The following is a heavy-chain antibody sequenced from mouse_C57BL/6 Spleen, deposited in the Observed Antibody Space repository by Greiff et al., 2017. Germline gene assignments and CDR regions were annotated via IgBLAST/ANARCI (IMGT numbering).Heavy chain of an antibody. V-gene: IGHV1-5*01. CDR1: GYTFTSYW. CDR3: TRDQYYYGSSYGYFDY. J-gene: IGHJ2*01. CDR2: IYPGNSDT. Sequence: DVKLVESGTVLARPGASVKMSCKTSGYTFTSYWMHWVKQRPGQGLEWMGAIYPGNSDTSYNQKFKGKAKLTTVTSASTTYMELSSLTNEDSAVYYCTRDQYYYGSSYGYFDYWGQGTTLTVSS. D-gene: IGHD1-1*01.